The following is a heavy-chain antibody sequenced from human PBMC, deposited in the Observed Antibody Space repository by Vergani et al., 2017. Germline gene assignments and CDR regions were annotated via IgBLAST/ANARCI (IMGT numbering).Heavy chain of an antibody. CDR2: IYYSVST. CDR1: GGSISSGDYY. J-gene: IGHJ6*02. V-gene: IGHV4-30-4*01. CDR3: XRDASMVRGVMIDYYYYCMDV. D-gene: IGHD3-10*01. Sequence: QVQLQESGPGLVKPSQTLSLTCTVSGGSISSGDYYWSWIRQPPGKGLEWIGYIYYSVSTYYNPSLKSRVTISVDTSKDQFSLKLSSVTAADTAVYYCXRDASMVRGVMIDYYYYCMDVWGQGTTVTVSS.